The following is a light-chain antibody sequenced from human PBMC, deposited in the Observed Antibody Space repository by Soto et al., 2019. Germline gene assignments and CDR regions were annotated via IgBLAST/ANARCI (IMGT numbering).Light chain of an antibody. CDR2: LGS. CDR1: QSLLHSNGYNY. CDR3: MEALQSVT. V-gene: IGKV2-28*01. J-gene: IGKJ5*01. Sequence: IVMTQSPLSLPVTPGEPASISCRSSQSLLHSNGYNYLDWYLQKPGQSPQLLTYLGSNRASGVPDRFSGSGSGTDFTLKISRVEAEDVGVYYCMEALQSVTFGQGTRLEIK.